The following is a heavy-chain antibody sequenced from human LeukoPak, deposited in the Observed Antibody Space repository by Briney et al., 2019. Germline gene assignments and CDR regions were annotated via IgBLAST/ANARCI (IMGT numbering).Heavy chain of an antibody. Sequence: SETLSLTCTVSGGSISSYYWSWIRQPPGKGLEWIGRIYTSGSTSYNLSLKSRVTMSVDTSKKQFSLKLSSVTAADTAVYYCARDTISGHFDYWGQGTLVTVSS. V-gene: IGHV4-4*07. J-gene: IGHJ4*02. CDR3: ARDTISGHFDY. D-gene: IGHD6-25*01. CDR2: IYTSGST. CDR1: GGSISSYY.